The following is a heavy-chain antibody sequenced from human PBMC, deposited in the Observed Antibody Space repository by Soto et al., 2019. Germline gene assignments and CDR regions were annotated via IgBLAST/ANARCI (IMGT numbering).Heavy chain of an antibody. CDR2: IWYDGSNK. CDR3: ARDQQVEPVTTYYYYCYMDV. Sequence: QVQLVESGGGVVQPGRSLRLSCAASGFTFSSYGMHWVRQAPGKGLEWVAVIWYDGSNKYYADSVKGRFTISRDNSKNTLYLQMNSLRAEDTAVYYCARDQQVEPVTTYYYYCYMDVWGKGTTVTVSS. J-gene: IGHJ6*03. CDR1: GFTFSSYG. D-gene: IGHD1-1*01. V-gene: IGHV3-33*01.